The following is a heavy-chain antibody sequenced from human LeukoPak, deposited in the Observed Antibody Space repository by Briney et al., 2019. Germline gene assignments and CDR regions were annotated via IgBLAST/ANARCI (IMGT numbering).Heavy chain of an antibody. J-gene: IGHJ6*04. CDR2: ISGFGAHT. CDR3: AGLGITMIGGV. D-gene: IGHD3-10*02. CDR1: GFTVSSYS. V-gene: IGHV3-23*01. Sequence: GESLCLACAASGFTVSSYSISWVRHAAGEGLEWVSYISGFGAHTYYADSVKGRFTISRDHAKTSLYLQMNSLRAEDTAVYYCAGLGITMIGGVWGKGTPVTISS.